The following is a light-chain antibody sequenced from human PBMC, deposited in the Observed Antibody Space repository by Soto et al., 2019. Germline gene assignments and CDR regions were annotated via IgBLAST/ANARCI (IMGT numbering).Light chain of an antibody. CDR2: EVS. Sequence: QSVLTHPASVSGSPGQAITISCNGTSRDVDYYDYVSWYQQHPSKAHKVMIYEVSNRPSGVSNRFSGAKSGNTASLTISGLQAEDEAHYYCSSYTSSSTLSVVGSGTKVTVL. V-gene: IGLV2-14*01. CDR3: SSYTSSSTLSV. CDR1: SRDVDYYDY. J-gene: IGLJ1*01.